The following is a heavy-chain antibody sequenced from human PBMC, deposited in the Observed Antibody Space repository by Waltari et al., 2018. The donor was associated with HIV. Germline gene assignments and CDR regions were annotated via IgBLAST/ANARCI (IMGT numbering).Heavy chain of an antibody. J-gene: IGHJ5*02. CDR3: TTEGLYCSVGTCYSRFYP. CDR1: GYTLSELS. Sequence: QVPLVQSGVEVKKPGAAVKVSCKVSGYTLSELSMHWVRQAPGKGLERVGRFDPEQGKTIYAQNFHVRVHRTVDAATDTAFLELSSLRSEDTAVYFCTTEGLYCSVGTCYSRFYPWGQGSLVTVSS. V-gene: IGHV1-24*01. D-gene: IGHD2-15*01. CDR2: FDPEQGKT.